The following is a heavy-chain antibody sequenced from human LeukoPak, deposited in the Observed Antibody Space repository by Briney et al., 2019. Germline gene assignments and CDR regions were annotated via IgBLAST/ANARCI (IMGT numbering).Heavy chain of an antibody. CDR1: GGSISSGDYY. CDR2: IYYSGST. D-gene: IGHD3-10*01. CDR3: ARVRLGVRGVAFDY. J-gene: IGHJ4*02. V-gene: IGHV4-30-4*01. Sequence: PSETLSLTCTVSGGSISSGDYYWSWIRQPPGKGLEWIGYIYYSGSTYYNPSLKSRVTISVDTSKNRFSLKLSSVTAADTAVYYCARVRLGVRGVAFDYWGQGTLVTVSS.